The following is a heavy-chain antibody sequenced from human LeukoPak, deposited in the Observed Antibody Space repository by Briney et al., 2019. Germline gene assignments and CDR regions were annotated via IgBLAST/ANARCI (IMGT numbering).Heavy chain of an antibody. D-gene: IGHD3-16*01. CDR2: INPNSGDT. CDR1: GYTFSGHY. V-gene: IGHV1-2*02. Sequence: GASVKVSCKASGYTFSGHYLHWVRQAPGQGLEWMGWINPNSGDTNYAQKFQGRVTMTRDTSISTAYLELSRLRFDDTAVYYCARDRGLDYWGQGTLVTVSS. CDR3: ARDRGLDY. J-gene: IGHJ4*02.